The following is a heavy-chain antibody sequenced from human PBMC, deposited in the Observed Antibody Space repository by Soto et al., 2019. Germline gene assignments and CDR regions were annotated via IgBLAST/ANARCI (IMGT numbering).Heavy chain of an antibody. CDR2: IIPMFGTA. CDR3: ASGIQLWLRRINNGYSG. V-gene: IGHV1-69*12. CDR1: VGTFSTYA. D-gene: IGHD5-18*01. J-gene: IGHJ4*02. Sequence: QVQLVQSGAEVKKPESSVKVSCKSPVGTFSTYAISWVRKAPGQGLEWMGGIIPMFGTANYAQRFQDRYTITADESTNTVYMELSSLGSEDTAVYFCASGIQLWLRRINNGYSGWGQGTLVTVSS.